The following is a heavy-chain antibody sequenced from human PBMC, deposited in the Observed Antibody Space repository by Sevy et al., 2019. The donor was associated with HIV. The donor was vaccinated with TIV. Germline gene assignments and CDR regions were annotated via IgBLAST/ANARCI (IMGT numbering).Heavy chain of an antibody. D-gene: IGHD5-12*01. CDR3: ASKRGYNHGPFDY. Sequence: SETLSLTCTVSGVSISSSDSYWSWIRQPPGKGLEWIGHIHYSGGTYYNPFLKSRVAMSVDTSEKQFSLKLSFLTAADTAVSYCASKRGYNHGPFDYWGQGALVTVSS. CDR1: GVSISSSDSY. V-gene: IGHV4-30-4*01. J-gene: IGHJ4*02. CDR2: IHYSGGT.